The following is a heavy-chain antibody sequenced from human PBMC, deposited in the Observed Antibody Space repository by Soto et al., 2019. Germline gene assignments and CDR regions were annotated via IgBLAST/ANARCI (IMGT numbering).Heavy chain of an antibody. CDR2: ISYDGSNK. CDR1: GFTFSSYG. D-gene: IGHD6-13*01. J-gene: IGHJ6*03. CDR3: AKDLAAAGTKSYYYMDV. V-gene: IGHV3-30*18. Sequence: LRLSCAASGFTFSSYGMHWVRQAPGKGLEWVAVISYDGSNKYYADSVKGRFTISRDNSKNTLYLQMNSLRAEDTAVYYCAKDLAAAGTKSYYYMDVWGKGTTVTVS.